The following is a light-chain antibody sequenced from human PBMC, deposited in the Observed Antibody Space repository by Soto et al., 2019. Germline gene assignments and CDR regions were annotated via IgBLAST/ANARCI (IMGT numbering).Light chain of an antibody. CDR2: AAS. V-gene: IGKV3-20*01. J-gene: IGKJ4*01. Sequence: EIVLTQSPGTLSLSPGERATLSCRASQSVSSSFLAWYQQKPGQAPRLLIYAASSRATGIPDRFSGSGSGTAFTLTISRLEPEDFAVCYCQQYGSSPGALTFGGGTKVEIK. CDR3: QQYGSSPGALT. CDR1: QSVSSSF.